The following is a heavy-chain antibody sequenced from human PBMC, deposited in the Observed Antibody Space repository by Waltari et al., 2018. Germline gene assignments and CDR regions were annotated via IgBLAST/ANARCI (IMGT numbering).Heavy chain of an antibody. Sequence: QGPLQESGPGLVKPSETLSLACTVSGAFVTTAYWSWIRQPAGKGLEWIGRFSIRGSTFYNPSLNPSLKSRVTMSVDTSKNQFSLNLTSVTAADTAVYYCARDQTGAFNIWGQGILVTVSS. CDR1: GAFVTTAY. J-gene: IGHJ3*02. V-gene: IGHV4-4*07. CDR3: ARDQTGAFNI. CDR2: FSIRGST.